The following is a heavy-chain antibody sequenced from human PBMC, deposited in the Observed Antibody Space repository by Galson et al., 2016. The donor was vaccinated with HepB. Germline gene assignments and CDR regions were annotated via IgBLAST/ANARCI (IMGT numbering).Heavy chain of an antibody. J-gene: IGHJ6*02. CDR1: GGSIRNYF. CDR3: ARTGYYDRSGLYVPYSMDV. D-gene: IGHD3-22*01. CDR2: ISSSGIT. V-gene: IGHV4-59*01. Sequence: ETLSLTCTVSGGSIRNYFWSWIRQPPGKGLEWLGYISSSGITNFNPSLKSRVSISMDTPKHQFSVKLTSVTAADTAVYYCARTGYYDRSGLYVPYSMDVWGQGTTVTVSS.